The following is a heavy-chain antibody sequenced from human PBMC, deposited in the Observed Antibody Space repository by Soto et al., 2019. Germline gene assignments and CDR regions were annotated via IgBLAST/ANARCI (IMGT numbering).Heavy chain of an antibody. Sequence: EVQLVESGGGLVQPGGSLRLSCAASGFTFSSYSMNWVRQAPGKGLEWVSYISSSSSTIYYADSVKGRFTISRDNAKNSLYLQMNSRRDEDTAVYYCARERGVEEAPWGQGTLVTVSP. J-gene: IGHJ4*02. CDR1: GFTFSSYS. CDR2: ISSSSSTI. CDR3: ARERGVEEAP. D-gene: IGHD3-16*01. V-gene: IGHV3-48*02.